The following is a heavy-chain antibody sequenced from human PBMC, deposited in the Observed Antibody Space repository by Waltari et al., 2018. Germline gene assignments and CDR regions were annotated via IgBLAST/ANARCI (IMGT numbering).Heavy chain of an antibody. Sequence: QVTLKESGPVLVKPTETLTLTCTVSGFSLSNARMGVSWIRQPPGKALEWLAHIFSNDEKSYSTSLKSRLTISKDTSKSQVVLTMTNMDPVDTATYYCARIMWRWLQGPYFDYWGQGTLVTVSS. CDR2: IFSNDEK. CDR3: ARIMWRWLQGPYFDY. J-gene: IGHJ4*02. CDR1: GFSLSNARMG. V-gene: IGHV2-26*01. D-gene: IGHD5-12*01.